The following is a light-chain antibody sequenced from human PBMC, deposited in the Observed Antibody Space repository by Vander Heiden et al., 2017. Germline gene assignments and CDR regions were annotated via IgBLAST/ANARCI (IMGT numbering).Light chain of an antibody. CDR2: GNT. Sequence: QSVLTQPPSVSRTPGPRVPISCTGRCSNIGTGHDVHWYQQLPGTAPKLLIYGNTNRPSGVPDRFSGSTSGTSASLAITGLQPEDEADYYCQSYDSSLSGVVFGGGTEVTVL. CDR3: QSYDSSLSGVV. CDR1: CSNIGTGHD. V-gene: IGLV1-40*01. J-gene: IGLJ2*01.